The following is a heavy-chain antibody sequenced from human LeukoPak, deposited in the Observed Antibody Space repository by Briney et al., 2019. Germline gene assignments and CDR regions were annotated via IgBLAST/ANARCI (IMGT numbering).Heavy chain of an antibody. CDR1: GFTFNNYV. J-gene: IGHJ4*02. D-gene: IGHD4-17*01. V-gene: IGHV3-30-3*01. Sequence: GGSLRLSCVASGFTFNNYVVHWVRQTPGKGLEWMAVISQDGTSKNYADSVKGRFTISRDNSKNTLYLQMNSLRAEDTAVYYCAKVSGTTGMYYFDYWGQGTLVTVSS. CDR3: AKVSGTTGMYYFDY. CDR2: ISQDGTSK.